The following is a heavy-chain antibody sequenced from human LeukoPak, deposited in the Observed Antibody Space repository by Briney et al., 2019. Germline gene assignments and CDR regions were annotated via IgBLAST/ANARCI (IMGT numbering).Heavy chain of an antibody. CDR2: IKQDGSEK. Sequence: PGGSLRLSCAASGFSFNTYWMNWVRQAPGKGLEWVANIKQDGSEKYYVDSVRGRFTISRDNAKNSLYLQMNSLRAEDTAVYYCARTNSGYVVYWGQGTLVTVSS. V-gene: IGHV3-7*01. CDR1: GFSFNTYW. J-gene: IGHJ4*02. CDR3: ARTNSGYVVY. D-gene: IGHD1-26*01.